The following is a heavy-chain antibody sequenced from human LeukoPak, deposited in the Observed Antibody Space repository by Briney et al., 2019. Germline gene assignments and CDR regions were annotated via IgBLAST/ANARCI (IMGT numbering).Heavy chain of an antibody. J-gene: IGHJ4*02. CDR2: ISGSGGST. Sequence: PGGSLRLSCAASGFTFSSYAMSWVRQAPGRGLEWVSAISGSGGSTYYADSVKGRFTISRDNSKNTLYLQMNSLRAEDTALYHCARFYCSSTSCHLFDYWGQGTLVTVSS. CDR3: ARFYCSSTSCHLFDY. D-gene: IGHD2-2*01. CDR1: GFTFSSYA. V-gene: IGHV3-23*01.